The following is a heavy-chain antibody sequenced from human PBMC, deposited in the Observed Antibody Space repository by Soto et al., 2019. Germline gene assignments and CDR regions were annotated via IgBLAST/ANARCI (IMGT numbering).Heavy chain of an antibody. Sequence: EVQLVESGGGLIQPGGSLRLSCAASGFTVSSNYMSWVRQAPGQGLEWVPVIYSGGSTYYADSVKGRSTISRDNSKNTLYLQMNSLRAEDTAVYYCARDSVDTAMDVWGPGTTVTGSS. V-gene: IGHV3-53*01. CDR2: IYSGGST. CDR1: GFTVSSNY. D-gene: IGHD5-18*01. J-gene: IGHJ6*02. CDR3: ARDSVDTAMDV.